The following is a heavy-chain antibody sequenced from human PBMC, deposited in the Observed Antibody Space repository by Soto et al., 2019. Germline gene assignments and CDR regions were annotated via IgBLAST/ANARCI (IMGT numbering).Heavy chain of an antibody. D-gene: IGHD2-15*01. CDR3: ARYGRYCSGGSCYFDY. V-gene: IGHV1-69*01. Sequence: QGQLVQSGAEVKKPGSSVKVSCKASGGTFSSYAISWVRQAPGQGLEWMGGIIPIFGTANYAQKFQGRVTITADESTSTAYMELSSLRSEDTAVYYCARYGRYCSGGSCYFDYWGQGTLVTVSS. CDR2: IIPIFGTA. CDR1: GGTFSSYA. J-gene: IGHJ4*02.